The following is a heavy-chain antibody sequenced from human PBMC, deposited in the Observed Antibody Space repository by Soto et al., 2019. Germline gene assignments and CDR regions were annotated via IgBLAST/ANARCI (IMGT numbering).Heavy chain of an antibody. CDR1: GYTLTELS. Sequence: RASVKVSCKVSGYTLTELSMHWVRQAPGKGLEWMGGFDPEDGETIYAQKFQGRVTMTEDTSTDTAYMELSSLRSEDTAVYYCATDVYYYGSGTNWFDPWGQGTLVTVSS. CDR2: FDPEDGET. D-gene: IGHD3-10*01. CDR3: ATDVYYYGSGTNWFDP. V-gene: IGHV1-24*01. J-gene: IGHJ5*02.